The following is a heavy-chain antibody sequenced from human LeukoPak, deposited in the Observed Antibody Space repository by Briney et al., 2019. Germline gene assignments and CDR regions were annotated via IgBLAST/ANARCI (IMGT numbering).Heavy chain of an antibody. Sequence: ASVKVSCKTSGGTFSTSAITWVRQAPGQGLEWMGRIIPVFNITTYAQRFQGRVTITADTSTSTVYMELSSLRSEETAVYYCARDQGLTAPPPYGLDVWGQGTTVIVSS. J-gene: IGHJ6*02. CDR3: ARDQGLTAPPPYGLDV. D-gene: IGHD5-18*01. CDR1: GGTFSTSA. CDR2: IIPVFNIT. V-gene: IGHV1-69*04.